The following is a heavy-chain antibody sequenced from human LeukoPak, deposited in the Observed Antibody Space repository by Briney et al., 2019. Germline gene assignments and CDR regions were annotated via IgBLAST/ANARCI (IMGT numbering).Heavy chain of an antibody. Sequence: PGRSLRLSCAASGFTFSSYAMHWVRQAPGKGLEWVAVISYDGSNKYYADSVKGRFTISRDNSKNTLYLQMNSLRAEDTAVYYCAKAPRQQLVLNRPGGMDVWGKGTTVTISS. CDR2: ISYDGSNK. V-gene: IGHV3-30*04. CDR1: GFTFSSYA. CDR3: AKAPRQQLVLNRPGGMDV. D-gene: IGHD6-13*01. J-gene: IGHJ6*03.